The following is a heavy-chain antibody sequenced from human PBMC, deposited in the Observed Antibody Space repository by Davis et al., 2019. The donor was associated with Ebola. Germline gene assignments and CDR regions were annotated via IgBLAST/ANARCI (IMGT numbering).Heavy chain of an antibody. D-gene: IGHD4-17*01. J-gene: IGHJ3*02. CDR1: GGSISSSSYY. V-gene: IGHV4-61*05. Sequence: MPSETLSLTCTVSGGSISSSSYYWGWIRQPPGKGLEWIGYIYYSGSTTYNPSLKSRVTISVDTSKNQFSLKLSSVTAADTAVYYCAREPNGDYDAFDIWGQGTMVTVSS. CDR3: AREPNGDYDAFDI. CDR2: IYYSGST.